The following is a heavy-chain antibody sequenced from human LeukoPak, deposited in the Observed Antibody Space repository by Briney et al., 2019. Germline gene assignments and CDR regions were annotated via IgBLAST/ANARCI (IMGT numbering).Heavy chain of an antibody. CDR2: IIPIFGTA. V-gene: IGHV1-69*13. Sequence: GASVKASCKASGGTFSSYAISWVRQAPGQGLEWMGGIIPIFGTANYAQKFQGRVTITADESTSTAYMELSSLRSEDTAVYYCARVLDYYYYYMDVWGKGTTVTISS. J-gene: IGHJ6*03. CDR1: GGTFSSYA. CDR3: ARVLDYYYYYMDV.